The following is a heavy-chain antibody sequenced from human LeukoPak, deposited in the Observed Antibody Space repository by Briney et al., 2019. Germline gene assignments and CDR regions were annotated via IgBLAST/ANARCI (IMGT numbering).Heavy chain of an antibody. V-gene: IGHV4-34*01. Sequence: SETLSLTCAVYGGSFSGYYWSWIRQPPGKGLEWIGEINHSGSTNYNPSLRSRVTISVDTSKNQFSLKLSSVTAADTAVYYCARYVVAATQYNWFDPWGQGTLVTVSS. D-gene: IGHD2-15*01. J-gene: IGHJ5*02. CDR3: ARYVVAATQYNWFDP. CDR2: INHSGST. CDR1: GGSFSGYY.